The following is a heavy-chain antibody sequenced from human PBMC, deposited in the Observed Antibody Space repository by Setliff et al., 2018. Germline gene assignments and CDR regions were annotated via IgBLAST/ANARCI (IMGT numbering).Heavy chain of an antibody. CDR1: GGSFSGFY. Sequence: SETLSLTCAVYGGSFSGFYWSWIRQPPGKGLEWIGEINHSGSTNYNPSLKSRGTISVDTSKNQFSLKLSSVTAADTAVYYCARGGYSRGPPVYYLDYWGQGTLVTVS. CDR3: ARGGYSRGPPVYYLDY. V-gene: IGHV4-34*01. J-gene: IGHJ4*02. D-gene: IGHD5-12*01. CDR2: INHSGST.